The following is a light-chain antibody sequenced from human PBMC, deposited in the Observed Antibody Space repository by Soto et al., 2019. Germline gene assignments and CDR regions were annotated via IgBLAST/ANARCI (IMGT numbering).Light chain of an antibody. J-gene: IGLJ2*01. Sequence: QSVLTQPRSVSGSPGQSVTISCTGTNSDVGGYDYVSWYQQHPGKAPKLMIYDVNERPSGVPDRFSGSKSGNTASLTISGLQAEDEADYYCCSYAGNYTWVFGGGTKLTVL. V-gene: IGLV2-11*01. CDR1: NSDVGGYDY. CDR3: CSYAGNYTWV. CDR2: DVN.